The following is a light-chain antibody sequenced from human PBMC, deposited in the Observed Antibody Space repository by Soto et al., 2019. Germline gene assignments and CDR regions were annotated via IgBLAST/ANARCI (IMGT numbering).Light chain of an antibody. CDR2: GAS. Sequence: EIVLTQSPGTLSLSPGERATLSCRASQSVSSSYLAWYQQKPGKAPRLLIYGASSRATGIPDRFRGSGSGTDFTLTISRLEPEDFAVYYCQQYGSSPEFTFGPGTKVYSK. J-gene: IGKJ3*01. V-gene: IGKV3-20*01. CDR3: QQYGSSPEFT. CDR1: QSVSSSY.